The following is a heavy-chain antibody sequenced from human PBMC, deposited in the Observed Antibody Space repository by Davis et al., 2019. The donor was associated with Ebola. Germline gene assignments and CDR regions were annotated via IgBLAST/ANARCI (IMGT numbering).Heavy chain of an antibody. J-gene: IGHJ6*02. Sequence: ASVKVSCKASGYTFTSYGISWVRQAPGQGLEWMGWISAYNGNTNYAQKFQGWVTMTRDTSISTAYMELSRLRSDDTAVYYCARDLVPAAIGGYYYGMDVWGQGTTVTVSS. D-gene: IGHD2-2*01. CDR1: GYTFTSYG. CDR2: ISAYNGNT. V-gene: IGHV1-18*01. CDR3: ARDLVPAAIGGYYYGMDV.